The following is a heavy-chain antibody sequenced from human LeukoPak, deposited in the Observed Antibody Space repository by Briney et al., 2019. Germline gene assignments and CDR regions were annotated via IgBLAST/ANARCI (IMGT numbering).Heavy chain of an antibody. J-gene: IGHJ5*02. Sequence: SQTLSLTCAISGDSVSSNSAAWHWVRQSPSRGLEWLGRTYYRSKWYDDYAVSVKSRITINPDTSKNQFSLQLNSVTPDDTAVYYCAKDSGFGLNGFDPWGQGTLVTVSS. D-gene: IGHD3-16*01. V-gene: IGHV6-1*01. CDR1: GDSVSSNSAA. CDR2: TYYRSKWYD. CDR3: AKDSGFGLNGFDP.